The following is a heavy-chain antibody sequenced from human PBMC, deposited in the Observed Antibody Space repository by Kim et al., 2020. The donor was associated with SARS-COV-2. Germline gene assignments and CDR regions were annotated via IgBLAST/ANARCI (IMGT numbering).Heavy chain of an antibody. CDR2: INAGNGNT. V-gene: IGHV1-3*01. CDR1: GYTFTSYA. D-gene: IGHD6-6*01. J-gene: IGHJ3*02. CDR3: ARLKKQLAPGAFDI. Sequence: ASVKVSCKASGYTFTSYAMHWVRQAPGQRLEWMGWINAGNGNTKYSQKFQGRVTITRDTSASTAYMELSSLRSEDTAVYYCARLKKQLAPGAFDIWGQGTMVTVSS.